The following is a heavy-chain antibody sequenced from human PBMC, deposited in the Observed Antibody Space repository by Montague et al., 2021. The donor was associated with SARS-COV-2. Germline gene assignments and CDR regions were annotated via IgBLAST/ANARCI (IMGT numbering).Heavy chain of an antibody. CDR1: GGSISGYY. CDR3: ARHLPYSGSYNWFDP. V-gene: IGHV4-59*08. J-gene: IGHJ5*02. CDR2: IYYSGST. Sequence: SETLSLTCTVSGGSISGYYGSWIRQSPGKGLEWIGYIYYSGSTTYNPSLKNRVSISVDSAKRQFSLKLSAVTAADWAVYYCARHLPYSGSYNWFDPWGQGTLVTVSS. D-gene: IGHD1-26*01.